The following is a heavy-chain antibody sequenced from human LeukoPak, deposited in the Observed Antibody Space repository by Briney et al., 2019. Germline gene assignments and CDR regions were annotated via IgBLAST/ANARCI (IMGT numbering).Heavy chain of an antibody. CDR3: ARQQRYYYGSGPQLLSWFDP. CDR1: GGTIGSINYY. D-gene: IGHD3-10*01. J-gene: IGHJ5*02. CDR2: IYYSGST. Sequence: SETLSLTCTVSGGTIGSINYYWAWIRQPPGKGLEWIGTIYYSGSTYYNLSLKSRVTLSTGTSETQFSLKLTSVTAADTAVYYCARQQRYYYGSGPQLLSWFDPWGQGTLVTVSS. V-gene: IGHV4-39*01.